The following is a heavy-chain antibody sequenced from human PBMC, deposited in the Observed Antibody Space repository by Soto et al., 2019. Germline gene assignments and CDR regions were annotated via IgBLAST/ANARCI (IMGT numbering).Heavy chain of an antibody. J-gene: IGHJ5*02. CDR3: ARDLAGYSSSWQRIDWFDP. CDR2: FYYTGSI. D-gene: IGHD6-13*01. Sequence: PSETLSLTCTVSGGSVSSGNYYWNWVRQPPGKGLEWIGYFYYTGSINYNPSLKNQVTKSVKTSKKKFSLKLSSVTSSDTAFYYCARDLAGYSSSWQRIDWFDPWGQGTLVTVSS. V-gene: IGHV4-61*01. CDR1: GGSVSSGNYY.